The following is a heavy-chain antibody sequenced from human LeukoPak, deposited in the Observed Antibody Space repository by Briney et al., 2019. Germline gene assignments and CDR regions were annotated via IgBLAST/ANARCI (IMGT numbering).Heavy chain of an antibody. CDR3: ARDPVHSRFGELRFDY. D-gene: IGHD3-10*01. CDR1: GFTFSSYA. V-gene: IGHV3-30-3*01. Sequence: GGSLRLSCAASGFTFSSYAMHWVRQAPGKGLEWVAVISYDGSNKYYADSVKGRFTISRDNSKNTLYLQMNSLRAEDTAVYYCARDPVHSRFGELRFDYWGQGTLVTVSS. CDR2: ISYDGSNK. J-gene: IGHJ4*02.